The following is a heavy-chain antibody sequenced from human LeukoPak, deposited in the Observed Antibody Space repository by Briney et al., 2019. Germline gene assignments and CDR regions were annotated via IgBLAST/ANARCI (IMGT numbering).Heavy chain of an antibody. CDR1: GGSISSSSYY. CDR3: ARHPPRDGSAFDY. V-gene: IGHV4-39*01. J-gene: IGHJ4*02. Sequence: SDTLSLTCTVPGGSISSSSYYWGWIRQPPGQGLEWIASMYYSGTTFYSPSLKSRVTISVDTSKNQLSLKLGSVTAADTAVYYCARHPPRDGSAFDYWGQGTLVTVSS. CDR2: MYYSGTT.